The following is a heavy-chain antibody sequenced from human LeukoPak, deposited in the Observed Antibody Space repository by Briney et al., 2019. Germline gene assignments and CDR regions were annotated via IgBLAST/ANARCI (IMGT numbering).Heavy chain of an antibody. CDR2: ISAYNGNT. Sequence: ASVKVSCKASGYTFTSYGISWVRQAPGQGLEWMGWISAYNGNTNYAQKLQGRVTMTTDTSKSTAYMELRSLRSDDTAVYYCARVRLYDFWSGYYQYYFDYWGQGTLVTVSS. CDR1: GYTFTSYG. D-gene: IGHD3-3*01. V-gene: IGHV1-18*01. CDR3: ARVRLYDFWSGYYQYYFDY. J-gene: IGHJ4*02.